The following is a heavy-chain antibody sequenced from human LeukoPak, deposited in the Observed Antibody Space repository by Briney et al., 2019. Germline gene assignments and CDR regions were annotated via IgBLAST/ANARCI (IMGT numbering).Heavy chain of an antibody. CDR1: GGSMSSYY. D-gene: IGHD3-22*01. V-gene: IGHV4-59*12. Sequence: SETLSLTCTVSGGSMSSYYWSWIRQPPGKGLEWIGYIYYSGSTNYNPSLKSRVTISVDTSKNQFSLKLSSVTAADTAVYYCARVAYYYDSSGYLEYFQHWGQGTLVTVSS. CDR2: IYYSGST. CDR3: ARVAYYYDSSGYLEYFQH. J-gene: IGHJ1*01.